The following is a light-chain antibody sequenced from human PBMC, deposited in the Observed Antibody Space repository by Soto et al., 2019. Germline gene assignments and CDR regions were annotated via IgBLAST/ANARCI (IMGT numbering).Light chain of an antibody. CDR2: DVS. Sequence: EIVLTQSPATLSLSPGERATLSCRASQNVNSYLTWYQQKPGQAPRLLIYDVSNRATGIPARFSGSGSGTDFTLTISSLEPEDSAIYYCRQRRNWPLTFGGGTRVEIK. J-gene: IGKJ4*01. CDR1: QNVNSY. V-gene: IGKV3-11*01. CDR3: RQRRNWPLT.